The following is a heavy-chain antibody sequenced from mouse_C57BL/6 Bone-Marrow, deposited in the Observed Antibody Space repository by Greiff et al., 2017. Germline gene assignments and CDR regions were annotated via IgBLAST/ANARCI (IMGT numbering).Heavy chain of an antibody. Sequence: EVQLQQSGPVLVKPGASVKMSCKASGYTFTDYYMNWVKQSHGKSLEWIGVINPYNGGTSYNQKFKGKATLTVDKSSSTAYMELNSLTSEDSAVYYCARGYSNYVWYFDVWGTGTTVTVSS. V-gene: IGHV1-19*01. J-gene: IGHJ1*03. CDR3: ARGYSNYVWYFDV. CDR2: INPYNGGT. CDR1: GYTFTDYY. D-gene: IGHD2-5*01.